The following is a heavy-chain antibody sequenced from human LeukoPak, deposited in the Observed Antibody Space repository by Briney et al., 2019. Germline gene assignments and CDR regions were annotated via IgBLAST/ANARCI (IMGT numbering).Heavy chain of an antibody. J-gene: IGHJ4*02. CDR1: GFTFSSYS. Sequence: GRSLRLSCAASGFTFSSYSMNWVRQAPGKGLEWVSSISSSSSYIYYADSVKGRFTISRDSAKNSLYLQMNSLRAEDTAVYYCARDPPLWPFDYWGQGTLVTVSS. CDR3: ARDPPLWPFDY. D-gene: IGHD3-10*01. V-gene: IGHV3-21*01. CDR2: ISSSSSYI.